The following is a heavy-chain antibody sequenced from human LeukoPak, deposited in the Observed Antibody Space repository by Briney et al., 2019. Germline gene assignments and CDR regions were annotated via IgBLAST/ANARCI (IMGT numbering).Heavy chain of an antibody. CDR1: GGSFSGYY. V-gene: IGHV4-34*01. D-gene: IGHD3-22*01. CDR3: ARNPYYYDSSGYYSSGYFQH. Sequence: PSETLSLTCAVYGGSFSGYYWSWIRQPPRKGLEWIGEINHSGSTNYNPSLKSRVTISVDTSKNQFSLKLRSVTAADTAVYYCARNPYYYDSSGYYSSGYFQHWGQGTLVTVSS. J-gene: IGHJ1*01. CDR2: INHSGST.